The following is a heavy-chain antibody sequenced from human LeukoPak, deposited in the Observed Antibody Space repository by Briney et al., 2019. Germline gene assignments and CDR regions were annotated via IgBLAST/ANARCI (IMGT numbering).Heavy chain of an antibody. V-gene: IGHV3-23*01. Sequence: GGSLRLSCAASGFTFSTYVMSWVRQAPGKGLEWVSTISADGGGTYYADSVKGRFTISRDNSKNTLYLQMNSLRADDTAVYYCAKDVHRSSWYYYFDYWGQGTLVTVSS. CDR1: GFTFSTYV. D-gene: IGHD6-13*01. J-gene: IGHJ4*02. CDR2: ISADGGGT. CDR3: AKDVHRSSWYYYFDY.